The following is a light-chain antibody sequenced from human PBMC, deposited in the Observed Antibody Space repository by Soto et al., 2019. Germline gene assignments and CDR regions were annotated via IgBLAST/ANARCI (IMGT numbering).Light chain of an antibody. Sequence: AIQMTQLPSSLSASVRDRGVISCRTSQDSRNKLGWYQQKPGQAPTLLIFGASTLHSGVPSRFSGSGSGTRFTLTITSLQPEDVATYYCLHEYNYPWTFGQGTKVDIK. V-gene: IGKV1-6*01. CDR3: LHEYNYPWT. CDR1: QDSRNK. CDR2: GAS. J-gene: IGKJ1*01.